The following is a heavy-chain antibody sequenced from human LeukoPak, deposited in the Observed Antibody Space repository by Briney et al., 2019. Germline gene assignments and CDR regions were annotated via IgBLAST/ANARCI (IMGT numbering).Heavy chain of an antibody. D-gene: IGHD1-26*01. CDR2: FDPEDGET. Sequence: ASVKVSCKVSGYTLTELSMHWVRQAPGKGLEWMGGFDPEDGETIYAQKFQGRVTMTEDTSTDTAYMELSSLRSDDTAVYYCARDSGSPTGGAFDIWGQGTMVTVSS. J-gene: IGHJ3*02. CDR1: GYTLTELS. V-gene: IGHV1-24*01. CDR3: ARDSGSPTGGAFDI.